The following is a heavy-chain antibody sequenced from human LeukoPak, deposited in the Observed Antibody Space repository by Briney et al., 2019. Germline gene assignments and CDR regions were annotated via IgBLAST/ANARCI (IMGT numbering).Heavy chain of an antibody. V-gene: IGHV3-11*04. CDR2: ISSSGNTI. CDR3: ARGLAYCGGDCYSPWTLHY. Sequence: GGSLRLSCAASGFTFSDYYMSWIRQAPGKGLEWVSYISSSGNTIYYADSVKGRFTISRDNAKNSLYLQMNSLRAEDTAVYYCARGLAYCGGDCYSPWTLHYWGQGTLVTVSS. D-gene: IGHD2-21*02. CDR1: GFTFSDYY. J-gene: IGHJ4*02.